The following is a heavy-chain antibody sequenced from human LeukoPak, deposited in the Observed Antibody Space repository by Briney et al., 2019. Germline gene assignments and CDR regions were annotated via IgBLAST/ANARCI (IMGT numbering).Heavy chain of an antibody. V-gene: IGHV3-21*01. Sequence: GGSLRLSCSASGFTFSTYGMNWVRQAPGKGLEWVSSISSSSSYIYYADSVKGRFTISRDNAKNSLYLQMNSLRAEDTAVYYCARGSSDGYNYYYYYMDVWGKGTTVTISS. CDR3: ARGSSDGYNYYYYYMDV. CDR2: ISSSSSYI. D-gene: IGHD5-24*01. J-gene: IGHJ6*03. CDR1: GFTFSTYG.